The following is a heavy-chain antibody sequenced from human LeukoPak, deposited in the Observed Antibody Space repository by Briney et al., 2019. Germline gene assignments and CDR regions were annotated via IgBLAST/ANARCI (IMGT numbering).Heavy chain of an antibody. CDR2: IKQDGTEK. CDR3: AGGSGYLITS. J-gene: IGHJ5*02. CDR1: GFTFRSYW. Sequence: GGSLRLSCAGSGFTFRSYWMDWVRQAPGKGLEWLAIIKQDGTEKHYKGSVEGRFTISRDNAKNSLHLQMNSLRAEDTAVYYCAGGSGYLITSWGQGTLVTVSS. V-gene: IGHV3-7*01. D-gene: IGHD3-9*01.